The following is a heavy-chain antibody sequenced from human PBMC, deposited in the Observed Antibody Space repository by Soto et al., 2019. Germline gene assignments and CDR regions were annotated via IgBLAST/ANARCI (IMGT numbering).Heavy chain of an antibody. Sequence: GGSLRLSCAASGFSFSSHSMKWVRQAPGKGLVWVSRININGSTINYADSVKGRCTISRDNAKNTLYLEMNSLRDEDTAVYYCIGGDGDRYDGNVYLGRHGGKGTLVTVSS. J-gene: IGHJ4*02. D-gene: IGHD3-22*01. CDR3: IGGDGDRYDGNVYLGRH. CDR1: GFSFSSHS. V-gene: IGHV3-48*02. CDR2: ININGSTI.